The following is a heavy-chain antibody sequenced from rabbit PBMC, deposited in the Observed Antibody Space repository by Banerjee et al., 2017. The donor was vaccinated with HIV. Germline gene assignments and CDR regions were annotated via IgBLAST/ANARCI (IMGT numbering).Heavy chain of an antibody. J-gene: IGHJ4*01. D-gene: IGHD7-1*01. V-gene: IGHV1S45*01. CDR3: ARGGYAGYGGYGYTNL. CDR2: IYTGSIGST. Sequence: QEQLEESGGDLVKPGASLTLTCTASGLDFSGNYWICWVRQAPGKGLEWIACIYTGSIGSTYYATWAKGRFTISKTSSTTVTLQMTSLTAADTATYFCARGGYAGYGGYGYTNLWGQGTLVTVS. CDR1: GLDFSGNYW.